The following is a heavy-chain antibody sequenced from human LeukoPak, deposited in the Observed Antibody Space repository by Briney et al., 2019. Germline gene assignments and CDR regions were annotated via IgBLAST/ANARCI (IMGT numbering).Heavy chain of an antibody. CDR1: GGSISSYY. CDR2: IYYSGST. Sequence: PSGTLSLTCTVSGGSISSYYWSWIRQPPGKGLEWIGYIYYSGSTNYNPSLKSRVTISVDTSKNQFSLKLSSVTAADTAVYYCARVAIRYSYGYWFDPWGQGTLVAVSS. CDR3: ARVAIRYSYGYWFDP. J-gene: IGHJ5*02. D-gene: IGHD5-18*01. V-gene: IGHV4-59*01.